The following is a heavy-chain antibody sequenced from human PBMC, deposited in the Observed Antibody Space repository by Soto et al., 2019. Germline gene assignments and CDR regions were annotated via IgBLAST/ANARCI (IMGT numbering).Heavy chain of an antibody. CDR1: GGSISSGGYY. V-gene: IGHV4-31*03. J-gene: IGHJ3*02. CDR2: IYYSGST. D-gene: IGHD4-17*01. Sequence: QVQLQESGPGLVKPSQTLSLTCTVSGGSISSGGYYWSWIRQHPGKGLEWIGYIYYSGSTYYNPSLKSRVTISVDTSKNQFSLKLSSVTAADTAVYYCARVGATVTTHDAFDIWGQGTMVTASS. CDR3: ARVGATVTTHDAFDI.